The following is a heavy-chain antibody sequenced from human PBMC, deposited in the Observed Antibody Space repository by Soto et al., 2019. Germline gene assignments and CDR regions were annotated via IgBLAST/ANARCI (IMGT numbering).Heavy chain of an antibody. CDR1: GYTFTSYD. CDR2: INPNSGGT. CDR3: ARAINPYYYDSSGYYSFDY. D-gene: IGHD3-22*01. V-gene: IGHV1-2*04. J-gene: IGHJ4*02. Sequence: GASVKVSCKASGYTFTSYDMHWVRQAPGQRLEWMGWINPNSGGTNYAQKFQGWVTMTRDTSISTAYMELSRLRSDDTAVYYCARAINPYYYDSSGYYSFDYWGRGTLVTVS.